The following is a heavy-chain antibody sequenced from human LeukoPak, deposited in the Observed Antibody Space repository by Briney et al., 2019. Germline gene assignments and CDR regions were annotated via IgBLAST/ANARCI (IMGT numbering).Heavy chain of an antibody. J-gene: IGHJ6*02. V-gene: IGHV3-7*01. CDR3: ARDIVVVPAALYYYYYYGMDV. CDR2: IKQDGSEK. D-gene: IGHD2-2*01. CDR1: GFTFSIYW. Sequence: GGSLRLSCAASGFTFSIYWMSWVRQAPGKGLEWVANIKQDGSEKYYVDSVKGRFTISRDNAKNSLYLQMNSLRAEDTAVYYCARDIVVVPAALYYYYYYGMDVWGQGTTVTVSS.